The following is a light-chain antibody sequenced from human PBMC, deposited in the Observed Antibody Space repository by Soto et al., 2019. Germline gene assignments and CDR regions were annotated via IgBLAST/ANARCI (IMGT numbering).Light chain of an antibody. CDR3: SSCTSTSTCL. CDR2: EVG. J-gene: IGLJ1*01. V-gene: IGLV2-14*01. Sequence: QSVLTQPASVSGSPGQSITISCTGTSSDVGGYNYVSWYQQHPGKAPKLIIYEVGNRPSGVSNRFSGSKSGNTASLTISGLQPEDETDYYCSSCTSTSTCLFGTGTKVTVL. CDR1: SSDVGGYNY.